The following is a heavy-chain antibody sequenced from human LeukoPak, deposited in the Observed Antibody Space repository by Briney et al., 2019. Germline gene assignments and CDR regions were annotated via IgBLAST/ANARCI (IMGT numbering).Heavy chain of an antibody. D-gene: IGHD5-24*01. CDR1: GLTFSSHW. Sequence: GGSPRLSCAASGLTFSSHWMHWVRQAPGKGLVWVSRITNDGSSTTYADSVKGRFTISRDISMNTLYLQMNSLRVEDTAVYCCAKGPKLGDGFHCDYWGQGTLVTVSS. CDR2: ITNDGSST. J-gene: IGHJ4*02. V-gene: IGHV3-74*01. CDR3: AKGPKLGDGFHCDY.